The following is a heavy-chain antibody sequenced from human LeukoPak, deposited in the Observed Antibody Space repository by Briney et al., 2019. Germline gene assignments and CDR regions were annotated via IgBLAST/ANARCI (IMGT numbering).Heavy chain of an antibody. V-gene: IGHV3-23*01. CDR3: AKSLSDFYDYVWGSYLPPFDY. Sequence: PGGSLRLSCAASGFTFSSYAMSWVRQAPGKGLEWVSAISGSGGSTYYADSVKGRFTISRDNSKNTLYLQMNSLRAEDTAVYYCAKSLSDFYDYVWGSYLPPFDYWGQGTLVTVSS. J-gene: IGHJ4*02. D-gene: IGHD3-16*02. CDR2: ISGSGGST. CDR1: GFTFSSYA.